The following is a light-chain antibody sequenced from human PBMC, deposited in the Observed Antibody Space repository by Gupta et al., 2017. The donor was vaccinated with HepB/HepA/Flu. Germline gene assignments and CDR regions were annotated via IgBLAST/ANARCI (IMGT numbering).Light chain of an antibody. V-gene: IGKV1-9*01. J-gene: IGKJ4*02. CDR3: QQRCNCPLT. CDR1: QSISSY. CDR2: DAS. Sequence: DIQLTQSPSTLSVSVGERATITCRASQSISSYLAWYQQQPGKAPKVLIYDASTWETGVPARFSGSGSGTEFTLTISSLQPEDFARYYCQQRCNCPLTFGGGTKVEV.